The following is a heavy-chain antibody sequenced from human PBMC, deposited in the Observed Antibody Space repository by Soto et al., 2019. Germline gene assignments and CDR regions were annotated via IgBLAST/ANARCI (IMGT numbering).Heavy chain of an antibody. D-gene: IGHD3-10*01. V-gene: IGHV4-61*08. Sequence: QVQLQESGPGLVKPSETLSLTCSVSGGSVSSGGYYWSWIRQPPGKGLEWIGCIYYSGSTDYNPSIKSRVTMSLDKSKNQFSLKLNSVTAADTAVYFCARAGSYRDFDYWGQGTLVTVSS. J-gene: IGHJ4*02. CDR1: GGSVSSGGYY. CDR3: ARAGSYRDFDY. CDR2: IYYSGST.